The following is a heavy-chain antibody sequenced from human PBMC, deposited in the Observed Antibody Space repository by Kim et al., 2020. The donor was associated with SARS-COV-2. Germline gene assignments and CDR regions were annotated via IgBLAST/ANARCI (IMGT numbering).Heavy chain of an antibody. CDR2: INHSGST. Sequence: SETLSLTCAVYGGSFSGYYWSWIRQPPGKGLEWIGEINHSGSTNYNPSLKSRVTISVDTSKNQFSLKLSSVTAADTAVYYCARGPEVMGSGSYYGWFDPWGQGTLVTVSS. J-gene: IGHJ5*02. CDR3: ARGPEVMGSGSYYGWFDP. CDR1: GGSFSGYY. V-gene: IGHV4-34*01. D-gene: IGHD3-10*01.